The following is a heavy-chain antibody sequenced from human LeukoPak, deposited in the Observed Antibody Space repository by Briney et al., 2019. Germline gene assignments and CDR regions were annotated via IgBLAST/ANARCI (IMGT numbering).Heavy chain of an antibody. CDR2: ISSSSSYI. CDR1: GFTFSSYS. Sequence: GGSLRLSCAASGFTFSSYSMNWVRQAPRKRLDWVSSISSSSSYIYYADSLKGRFTISRDNAKNSLYLKMNSLRAEDTAVYYCATIAVAGQPRGYWGQGTLVTVSS. CDR3: ATIAVAGQPRGY. J-gene: IGHJ4*02. D-gene: IGHD6-19*01. V-gene: IGHV3-21*01.